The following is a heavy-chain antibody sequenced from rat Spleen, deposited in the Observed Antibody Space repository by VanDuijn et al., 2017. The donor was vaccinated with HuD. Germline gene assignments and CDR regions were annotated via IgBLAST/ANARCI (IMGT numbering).Heavy chain of an antibody. CDR3: ARWDYYDGTYGVMDA. J-gene: IGHJ4*01. CDR2: INGAGST. Sequence: EVQLQESGPGLVKPSQSLSLTCSVTFYSITSSYRWSWVRKFPGNKLEWMGYINGAGSTNYNPSLKSRISITRDTSKNQVFLQVNSVTTEDTATYYCARWDYYDGTYGVMDAWGQGASVTVSS. D-gene: IGHD1-12*02. V-gene: IGHV3-3*01. CDR1: FYSITSSYR.